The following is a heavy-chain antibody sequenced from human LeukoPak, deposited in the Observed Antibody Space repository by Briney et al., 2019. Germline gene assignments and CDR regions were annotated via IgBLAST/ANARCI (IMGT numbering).Heavy chain of an antibody. CDR3: ATQDGYDNSGHYGY. D-gene: IGHD3-22*01. J-gene: IGHJ4*02. CDR2: ISYDGSNK. V-gene: IGHV3-30*03. CDR1: GFSFSNFG. Sequence: AGVSLRLSCAASGFSFSNFGMHWVRQAPGKGLEWVAVISYDGSNKYFADSVKGRFTISRDNSKNTLYLQMNSLRAEDTAVYYCATQDGYDNSGHYGYWGQGTLVSVSS.